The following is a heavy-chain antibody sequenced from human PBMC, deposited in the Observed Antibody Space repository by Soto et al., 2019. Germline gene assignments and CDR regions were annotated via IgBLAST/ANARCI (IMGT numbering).Heavy chain of an antibody. V-gene: IGHV3-9*01. CDR2: ISWDGYSI. J-gene: IGHJ6*02. Sequence: EVQLVESGGGLVHPGRSLRLSCVASGFTFDDHVMHWVRQVPGKGLEWVGHISWDGYSIGYGGSVRGRFTISRDTAKNTLYLQMNILRPEDAALYYCARSWSGSTSGRVDVWGQGTTVTVSS. CDR1: GFTFDDHV. CDR3: ARSWSGSTSGRVDV. D-gene: IGHD3-3*01.